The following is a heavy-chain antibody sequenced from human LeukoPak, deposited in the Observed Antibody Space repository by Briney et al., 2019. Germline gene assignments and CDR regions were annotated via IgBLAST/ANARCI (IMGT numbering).Heavy chain of an antibody. CDR1: GGSISRNY. CDR3: ARDRTYYDFWSGYPDAFDI. V-gene: IGHV4-59*12. CDR2: IYYTGDT. J-gene: IGHJ3*02. Sequence: SETLSLTCSVSGGSISRNYWNWIRWAPGKGLEWIGYIYYTGDTNYNPSLKSRVTISVDTSKNQFSLKLSSVTAADTAVYYCARDRTYYDFWSGYPDAFDIWGQGTMVTVSS. D-gene: IGHD3-3*01.